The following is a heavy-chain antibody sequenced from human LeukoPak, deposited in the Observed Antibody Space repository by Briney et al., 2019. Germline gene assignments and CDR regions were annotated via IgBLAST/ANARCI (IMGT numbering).Heavy chain of an antibody. Sequence: GGSLRLSCAASGFTFSSYSMNWVRQAPGKGLEWVSSISSSSSYIYYADSVKGRFSISRDNSKNTLYLQMDSLRAEDTAVYYCAKPDNILTGYYDYWGQGTLVTVSS. J-gene: IGHJ4*02. D-gene: IGHD3-9*01. CDR3: AKPDNILTGYYDY. CDR1: GFTFSSYS. V-gene: IGHV3-21*04. CDR2: ISSSSSYI.